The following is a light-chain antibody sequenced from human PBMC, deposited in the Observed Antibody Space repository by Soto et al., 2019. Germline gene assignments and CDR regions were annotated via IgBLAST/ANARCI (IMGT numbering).Light chain of an antibody. V-gene: IGKV3-20*01. CDR2: DTS. J-gene: IGKJ1*01. Sequence: EIVMTQSPATLSVSPGEGATLSCRASQGIGDTLAWYPQKPGQTPRLLIYDTSIRATGVPDRFSGSGSETDFTLTISRLEPEDFAVYYCQQYGSSLWTFGQGTKVDIK. CDR1: QGIGDT. CDR3: QQYGSSLWT.